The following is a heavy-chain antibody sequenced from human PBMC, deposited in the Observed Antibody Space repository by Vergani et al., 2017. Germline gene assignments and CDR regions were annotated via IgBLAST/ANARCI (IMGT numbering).Heavy chain of an antibody. V-gene: IGHV3-21*01. CDR3: ARYVGYCSSTSCYTGVYYMDV. J-gene: IGHJ6*03. CDR2: ISSSSSYI. D-gene: IGHD2-2*02. Sequence: EMQLLESGGGLVQPGGSLRLSCVISEVSVSKYAMSWVRQTPGKGLEWVSSISSSSSYIYYADSVKGRFTISRDNAKNSLYLQMNSLRVEDTAMYYCARYVGYCSSTSCYTGVYYMDVWGKGTTVTVSS. CDR1: EVSVSKYA.